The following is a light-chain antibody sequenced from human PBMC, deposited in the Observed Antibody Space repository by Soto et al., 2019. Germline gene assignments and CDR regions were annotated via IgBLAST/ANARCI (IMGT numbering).Light chain of an antibody. CDR3: QQYGSSPLT. Sequence: EIVLTQSPGTLSLSPGERATLSCRASQSVSYTFLAWYQQKPGQAPRLLIDGAFTMATGIPDRFRGSGSGTDFTLTISTVEPEDFAVYYCQQYGSSPLTFGGGTKVDIK. CDR1: QSVSYTF. CDR2: GAF. V-gene: IGKV3-20*01. J-gene: IGKJ4*01.